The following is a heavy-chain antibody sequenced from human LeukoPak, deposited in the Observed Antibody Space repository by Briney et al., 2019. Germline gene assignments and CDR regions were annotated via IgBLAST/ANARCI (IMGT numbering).Heavy chain of an antibody. CDR3: ARFYYYGSGRRYYFDY. CDR1: GGSISSYY. J-gene: IGHJ4*02. D-gene: IGHD3-10*01. V-gene: IGHV4-59*08. CDR2: IYYSGST. Sequence: SETLSLTCTVSGGSISSYYWSWIRQPPGKGLEWIGYIYYSGSTNYNPSLKSRVTISVGTSKNQFSLKLSSVTAADTAVYYCARFYYYGSGRRYYFDYWGQGTLVTVSS.